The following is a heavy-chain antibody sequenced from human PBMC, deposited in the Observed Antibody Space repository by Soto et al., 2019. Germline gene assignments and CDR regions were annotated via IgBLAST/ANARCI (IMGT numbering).Heavy chain of an antibody. D-gene: IGHD3-22*01. Sequence: ASVKVSCKASGYTFTSYGFTWVRQAPGQELEWMGWISAYNGKTNYAQKLQGRVTMITDTSTSTAYMELRSLRSDDTAVYYCARTQPGYYDSSGYHDASDIWGQGTMVTVSS. CDR2: ISAYNGKT. CDR1: GYTFTSYG. V-gene: IGHV1-18*01. J-gene: IGHJ3*02. CDR3: ARTQPGYYDSSGYHDASDI.